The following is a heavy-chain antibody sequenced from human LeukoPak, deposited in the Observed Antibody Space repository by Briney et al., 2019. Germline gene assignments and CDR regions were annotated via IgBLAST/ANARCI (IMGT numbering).Heavy chain of an antibody. Sequence: PSETLSLTCTVSGGSISSSSYYWGWIRQPPGKGLEWIGSIYHSGSTYYNPSLKSRVTISVDTSKNQFSLKLSSVTAADTAVYYCASFTYYDSSGYYNYWGQGTLVTVSS. J-gene: IGHJ4*02. CDR3: ASFTYYDSSGYYNY. CDR2: IYHSGST. V-gene: IGHV4-39*07. CDR1: GGSISSSSYY. D-gene: IGHD3-22*01.